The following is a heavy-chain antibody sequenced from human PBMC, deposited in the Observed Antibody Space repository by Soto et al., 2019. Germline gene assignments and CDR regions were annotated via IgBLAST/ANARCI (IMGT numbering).Heavy chain of an antibody. CDR3: AADLLGELSFDY. D-gene: IGHD3-16*02. V-gene: IGHV1-58*02. CDR2: IVVGSGNT. J-gene: IGHJ4*02. Sequence: ASVKVSCKASGFTFTSSAMQWVRQARGQRLEWIGWIVVGSGNTNYAQKFQERVTITRDMSTSTAYMELSSLRSEDTAVYYCAADLLGELSFDYWGQGTLVTVSS. CDR1: GFTFTSSA.